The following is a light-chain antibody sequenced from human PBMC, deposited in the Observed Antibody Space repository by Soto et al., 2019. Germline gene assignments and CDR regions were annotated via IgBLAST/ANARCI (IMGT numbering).Light chain of an antibody. CDR3: MQAVYTRT. CDR1: RNLLHIGGYNY. J-gene: IGKJ1*01. V-gene: IGKV2-28*01. Sequence: DIVVTQSPLSLSVTPGEPASISCRSSRNLLHIGGYNYLDWYVQKPGQSPQLLIFLGSYRASGVPDRFSGSGSGTDFTVRISRVEAEDVGVYYCMQAVYTRTFGPGTKVDIK. CDR2: LGS.